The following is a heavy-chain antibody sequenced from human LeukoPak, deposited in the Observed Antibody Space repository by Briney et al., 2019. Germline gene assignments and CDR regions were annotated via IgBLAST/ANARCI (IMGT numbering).Heavy chain of an antibody. V-gene: IGHV4-30-2*01. CDR2: IYHSGST. CDR3: ARVGSSSWYYFDY. D-gene: IGHD6-13*01. Sequence: LQTLSLTCAVSGGSISSGGYSWSWIRQPPGKGLEWIGYIYHSGSTYYNPSLKSRVTISVDRSKNQFSLKLSSVTAADTAVYYCARVGSSSWYYFDYWGQGTLVTVSS. J-gene: IGHJ4*02. CDR1: GGSISSGGYS.